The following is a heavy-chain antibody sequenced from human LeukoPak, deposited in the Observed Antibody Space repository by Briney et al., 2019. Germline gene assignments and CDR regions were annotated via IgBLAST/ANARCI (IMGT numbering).Heavy chain of an antibody. V-gene: IGHV1-69*01. CDR3: ATSWNALRDY. CDR1: GGTFSSYA. D-gene: IGHD1-1*01. CDR2: VIPIFGTA. J-gene: IGHJ4*02. Sequence: SVKVSCKASGGTFSSYAISWVRQAPGQGLEWMGGVIPIFGTANYAHKFQGRVTTTADESTSTAYRELSSLRSEDTGVYSCATSWNALRDYWGQGTLVTVSS.